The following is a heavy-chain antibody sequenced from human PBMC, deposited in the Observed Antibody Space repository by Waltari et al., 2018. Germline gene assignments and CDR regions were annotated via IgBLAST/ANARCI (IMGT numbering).Heavy chain of an antibody. CDR3: ATATSYYVLDY. V-gene: IGHV4-59*01. CDR1: GGPISRYY. CDR2: IYYSGTT. J-gene: IGHJ4*02. D-gene: IGHD1-26*01. Sequence: QVQLQQSGPGLVKPSETLSLTCTVPGGPISRYYWSWIRQPPGKGLEWIGYIYYSGTTNYNPSLKSRVTISMDTSKNQFSLTLRSVTAADTAVYYCATATSYYVLDYWGQGTLVTVSS.